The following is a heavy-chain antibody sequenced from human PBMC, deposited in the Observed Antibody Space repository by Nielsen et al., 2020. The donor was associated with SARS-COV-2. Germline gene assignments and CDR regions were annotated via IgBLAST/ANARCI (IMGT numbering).Heavy chain of an antibody. V-gene: IGHV5-51*01. CDR2: IYPGDSDT. CDR1: GYSFISYW. D-gene: IGHD6-13*01. J-gene: IGHJ3*02. Sequence: KVSCKGSGYSFISYWIGWVRQMPGEGLEWMGIIYPGDSDTRYSPSFQGQVTISADKSTNTAHLQWSSLKAPDTAMYYCARTMAAAVMGAFDIWGQGTRVTVSS. CDR3: ARTMAAAVMGAFDI.